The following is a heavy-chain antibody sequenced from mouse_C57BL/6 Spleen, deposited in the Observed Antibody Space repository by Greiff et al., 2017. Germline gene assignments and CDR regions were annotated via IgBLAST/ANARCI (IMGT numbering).Heavy chain of an antibody. V-gene: IGHV1-55*01. D-gene: IGHD1-1*01. CDR1: GYTFTSYW. J-gene: IGHJ4*01. CDR2: IYPGSGST. CDR3: ARGRDYFYAMDY. Sequence: VKLQQPGAELVKPGASVKMSCKASGYTFTSYWITWVKQRPGQGLEWIGDIYPGSGSTNYNEKFKSKATLTVDTSSSTAYMQLSSLTSEDSAVYYCARGRDYFYAMDYWGQGTSVTVSS.